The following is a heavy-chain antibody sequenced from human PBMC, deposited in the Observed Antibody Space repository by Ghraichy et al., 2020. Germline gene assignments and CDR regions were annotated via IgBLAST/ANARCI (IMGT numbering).Heavy chain of an antibody. CDR1: GGTFSSYA. J-gene: IGHJ5*02. V-gene: IGHV1-69*04. CDR2: IIPILGIA. CDR3: GLEHYDSSGSLDYSNWFDP. Sequence: SVKVSCKASGGTFSSYAISWVRQAPGQGLEWMGRIIPILGIANYAQKFQGRVTITADKSTSTAYMELSSLRSEDTAVYYCGLEHYDSSGSLDYSNWFDPWGQGTLVTVSS. D-gene: IGHD3-22*01.